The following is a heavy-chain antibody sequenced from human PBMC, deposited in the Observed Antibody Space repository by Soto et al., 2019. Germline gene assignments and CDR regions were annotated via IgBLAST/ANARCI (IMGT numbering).Heavy chain of an antibody. CDR3: EIGGTPIDY. CDR2: ISAYNGNT. Sequence: QVHLVQSGAEVKKPGASVKGSCKTSGYTLTNFGLSWVRQAPGQGLEWMGWISAYNGNTNYAQNFQGRVTMTTDTSTSTASMELRSLRSDDTDVYYCEIGGTPIDYWGKGTRLTVSS. V-gene: IGHV1-18*01. J-gene: IGHJ4*02. CDR1: GYTLTNFG. D-gene: IGHD3-16*01.